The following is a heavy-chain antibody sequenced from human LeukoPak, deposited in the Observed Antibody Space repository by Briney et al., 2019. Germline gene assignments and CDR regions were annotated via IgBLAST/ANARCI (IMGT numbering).Heavy chain of an antibody. CDR3: ARDLRYCMDV. Sequence: PGRSLRLSCAASGFTFSSYGMHWVRQAPGKGLEWVAVIWYDGSNKYYADSVKGRFTISRDNPKNTLYLQMNSLRAEDTAVYYCARDLRYCMDVWGKGTTVTVSS. D-gene: IGHD3-9*01. V-gene: IGHV3-33*01. J-gene: IGHJ6*04. CDR1: GFTFSSYG. CDR2: IWYDGSNK.